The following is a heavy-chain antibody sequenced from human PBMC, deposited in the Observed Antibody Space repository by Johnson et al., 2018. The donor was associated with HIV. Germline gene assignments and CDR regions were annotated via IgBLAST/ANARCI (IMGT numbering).Heavy chain of an antibody. CDR3: AKSPGKDHGGNSGGIDI. J-gene: IGHJ3*02. Sequence: VLLVESGGGLVKPGGSLRLSCAASGFTFSNAWMSWVRQAPGKGLEWVSDINWNGGNTDYADSVKGRFPISRDNSKNTMYLQMNSLRAEDTAVYYCAKSPGKDHGGNSGGIDIWGQGTMVTVSA. D-gene: IGHD4-23*01. CDR1: GFTFSNAW. CDR2: INWNGGNT. V-gene: IGHV3-23*04.